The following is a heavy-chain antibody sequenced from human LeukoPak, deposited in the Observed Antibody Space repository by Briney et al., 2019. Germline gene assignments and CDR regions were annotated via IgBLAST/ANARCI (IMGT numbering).Heavy chain of an antibody. V-gene: IGHV3-30*03. CDR1: GFTFSSYW. J-gene: IGHJ4*02. Sequence: GGSLRLSCAASGFTFSSYWMHWVRQAPGKGLEWVAVISYDGSNKYYADSVKSRFTISRDNSKNTLYLQMNSLRAEDTAVYYCARDRGAAAGYYFDYWGQGTLVTVSS. D-gene: IGHD6-13*01. CDR2: ISYDGSNK. CDR3: ARDRGAAAGYYFDY.